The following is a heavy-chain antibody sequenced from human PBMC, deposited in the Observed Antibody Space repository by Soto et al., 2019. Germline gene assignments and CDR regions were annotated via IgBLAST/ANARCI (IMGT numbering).Heavy chain of an antibody. D-gene: IGHD2-15*01. J-gene: IGHJ3*02. V-gene: IGHV4-34*01. CDR2: INHSGST. CDR3: AIYRVGYCSGGSCPDAFDI. CDR1: GGSFRGYY. Sequence: SETLSLTCAVYGGSFRGYYWSWIRQPPGKGLEWIGEINHSGSTNYNPSLKSRVTISVDTSKNQFSLKLGSVTAADTAVYYCAIYRVGYCSGGSCPDAFDIWGQGTMVTVSS.